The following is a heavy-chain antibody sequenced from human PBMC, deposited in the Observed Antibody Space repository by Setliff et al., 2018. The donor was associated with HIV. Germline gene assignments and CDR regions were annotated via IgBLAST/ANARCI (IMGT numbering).Heavy chain of an antibody. Sequence: PGKGLEWIGSIYFSGSTYYNPSLKSRVTISVDTSKNQFSLKLSSVTAADTAVYYCARPRYTYGTPPAFDIWGRGTVVTVSS. V-gene: IGHV4-39*01. CDR2: IYFSGST. CDR3: ARPRYTYGTPPAFDI. D-gene: IGHD5-18*01. J-gene: IGHJ3*02.